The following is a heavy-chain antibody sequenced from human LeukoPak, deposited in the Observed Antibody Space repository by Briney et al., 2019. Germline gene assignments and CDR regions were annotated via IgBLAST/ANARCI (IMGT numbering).Heavy chain of an antibody. CDR1: GGSFSGYY. CDR2: INHSGST. Sequence: SETLSLTCAVYGGSFSGYYWSWFRQPPGKGLEWIGEINHSGSTNYNPSLKSRVTISVDTSKNQFSLKLSSVTAADTAVYYCARGDARHFDYWGQGTLVTVSS. D-gene: IGHD2-8*01. V-gene: IGHV4-34*01. J-gene: IGHJ4*02. CDR3: ARGDARHFDY.